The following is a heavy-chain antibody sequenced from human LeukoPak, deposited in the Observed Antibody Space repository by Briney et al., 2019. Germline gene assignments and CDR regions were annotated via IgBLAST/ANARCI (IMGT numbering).Heavy chain of an antibody. D-gene: IGHD3-3*01. CDR2: IYYSGST. Sequence: PSETLSLTCTVSGGSISSSRYYWSWIRQPPGKGLEWIGSIYYSGSTYDNPSLKSRVTVSVDTSKNQFSLKLSSVTAADTAVYYCASAPEVGDFWRGHYHFDFWGQGTLVTVSS. CDR1: GGSISSSRYY. CDR3: ASAPEVGDFWRGHYHFDF. J-gene: IGHJ4*02. V-gene: IGHV4-39*01.